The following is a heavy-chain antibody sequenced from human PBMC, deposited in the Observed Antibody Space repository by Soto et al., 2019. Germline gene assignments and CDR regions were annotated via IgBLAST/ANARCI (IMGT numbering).Heavy chain of an antibody. CDR3: VRASIWFGESSAGFDP. Sequence: EAQVVESGGGLAQPGGSLRLSCVSSGFTFSSYWMSWVRQAPGKGLEWVANIKEDGSEKYYVDSVKGRFTISRDNAKRSLYLQMSSLRAEDTAVYYCVRASIWFGESSAGFDPWGQGTLVTVSS. V-gene: IGHV3-7*01. CDR1: GFTFSSYW. CDR2: IKEDGSEK. D-gene: IGHD3-10*01. J-gene: IGHJ5*02.